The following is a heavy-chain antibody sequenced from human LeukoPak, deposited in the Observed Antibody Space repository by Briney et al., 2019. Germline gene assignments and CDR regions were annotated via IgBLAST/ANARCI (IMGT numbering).Heavy chain of an antibody. CDR2: INPNSGGT. J-gene: IGHJ1*01. V-gene: IGHV1-2*06. CDR3: ARATLDDSSGYYWLMNFQH. D-gene: IGHD3-22*01. Sequence: GASVKVSCKASGYTFTSYAMHWVRQAPGQGLEWMGRINPNSGGTNYAQKFQGRVTMTRDTSISTAYMELSRLRSDDTAVYYCARATLDDSSGYYWLMNFQHWGQGTLVTVSS. CDR1: GYTFTSYA.